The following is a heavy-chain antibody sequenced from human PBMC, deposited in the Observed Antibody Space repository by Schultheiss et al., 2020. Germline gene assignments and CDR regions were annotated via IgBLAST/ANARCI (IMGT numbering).Heavy chain of an antibody. J-gene: IGHJ4*02. CDR2: IYYSGST. CDR1: SGAISSGSYQ. Sequence: SETLSLTCTVSSGAISSGSYQWSWIRQPAGKGLEWIGYIYYSGSTNYNPSLKSRVTISVDTFKNQFSLKLSSVTAADTAVYYCARLPTVWGSYRYYFDYWGQGTLVTVSS. V-gene: IGHV4-61*10. D-gene: IGHD3-16*02. CDR3: ARLPTVWGSYRYYFDY.